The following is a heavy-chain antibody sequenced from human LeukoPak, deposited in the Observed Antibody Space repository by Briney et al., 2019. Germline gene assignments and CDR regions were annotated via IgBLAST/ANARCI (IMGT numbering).Heavy chain of an antibody. J-gene: IGHJ4*02. CDR3: ARDSGDGYNYYYFDC. Sequence: GGSLRLSCVASGFTFSRYAMHWVRQAPGKGLEWVTVISPDGSNKYYADSVKGRLTISRDNSKNTLYLQMNSLRADDTALYYCARDSGDGYNYYYFDCWGQGALVTVSS. CDR1: GFTFSRYA. V-gene: IGHV3-30*01. CDR2: ISPDGSNK. D-gene: IGHD5-24*01.